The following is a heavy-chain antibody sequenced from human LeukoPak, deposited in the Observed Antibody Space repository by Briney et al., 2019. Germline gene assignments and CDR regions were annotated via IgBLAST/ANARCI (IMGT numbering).Heavy chain of an antibody. Sequence: GGSLRLSCAASGFTFSSYGMHWVRQAPGKGLEWVAFIRYDGSNKYYADSVKGRFTISRDNSKNTLYLQMNSLRAEDTAVYYCAKDPPPSASSWQLGYYMDVWGKGTTVTVSS. CDR1: GFTFSSYG. D-gene: IGHD6-13*01. CDR2: IRYDGSNK. CDR3: AKDPPPSASSWQLGYYMDV. J-gene: IGHJ6*03. V-gene: IGHV3-30*02.